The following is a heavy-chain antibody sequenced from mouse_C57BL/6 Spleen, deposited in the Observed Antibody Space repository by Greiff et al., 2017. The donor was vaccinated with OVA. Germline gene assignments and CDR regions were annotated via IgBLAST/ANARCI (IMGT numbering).Heavy chain of an antibody. J-gene: IGHJ3*01. Sequence: VQLQQSGAELVKPGASVKISCKASGFAFSSYWMNWVKQRPGKGLEWIGQIYPGDGDTNYHGKFKGKATLTADKSSSTADMQRSSLTSEDSAVYFGARGGTVVATACLAYWGQGTLVTVSA. D-gene: IGHD1-1*01. CDR2: IYPGDGDT. V-gene: IGHV1-80*01. CDR3: ARGGTVVATACLAY. CDR1: GFAFSSYW.